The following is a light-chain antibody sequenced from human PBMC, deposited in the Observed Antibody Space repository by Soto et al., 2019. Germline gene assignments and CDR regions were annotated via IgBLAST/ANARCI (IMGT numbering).Light chain of an antibody. V-gene: IGLV2-8*01. Sequence: QSALTQPPSASGSPGQSVTISCTATSGDVGGYNYVSWYQQHPGKAPKLMIYEVSQRPSGVPDRFSGSKSGNTASLTVSGLQAEDEADYYCSSYAGSNNYVFGTGTKLTVL. CDR3: SSYAGSNNYV. J-gene: IGLJ1*01. CDR2: EVS. CDR1: SGDVGGYNY.